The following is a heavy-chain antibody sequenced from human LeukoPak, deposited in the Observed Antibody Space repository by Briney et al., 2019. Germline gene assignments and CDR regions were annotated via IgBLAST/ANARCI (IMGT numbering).Heavy chain of an antibody. D-gene: IGHD3-10*01. CDR1: GYTLTELS. CDR2: FDPEDGET. J-gene: IGHJ6*02. CDR3: ATGYYYGSAGRAHDYYYYGMDV. Sequence: ASVKVSCKVSGYTLTELSMHWVRQAPGKGLEWMGGFDPEDGETIYAQKFQGRVTMTEDTSTDTAYMELSSLRSEDTAVYYCATGYYYGSAGRAHDYYYYGMDVWGQGTTVTVSS. V-gene: IGHV1-24*01.